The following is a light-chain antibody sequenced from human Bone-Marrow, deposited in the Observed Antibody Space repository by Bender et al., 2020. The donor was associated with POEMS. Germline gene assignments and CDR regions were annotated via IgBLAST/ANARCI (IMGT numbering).Light chain of an antibody. J-gene: IGLJ1*01. Sequence: QSALTQPASVSGSPGQSVTISCTGTSNDIGSFDHVSWYQQHPGKVPNLIIYEVSQRPSGVSNRFSASKSGNSASLTISGLQAEDEADYYCSSSTSSSTYVFGTGTKVTVL. CDR3: SSSTSSSTYV. CDR1: SNDIGSFDH. V-gene: IGLV2-14*02. CDR2: EVS.